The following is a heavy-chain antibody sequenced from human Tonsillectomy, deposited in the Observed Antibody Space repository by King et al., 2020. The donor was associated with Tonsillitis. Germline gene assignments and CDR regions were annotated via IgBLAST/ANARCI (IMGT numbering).Heavy chain of an antibody. Sequence: VQLVESGGGLVQPGRSLRLSCAASGFTFDDYAMHWVRQAPGKGLEWVSGISWNSGSIGYADSVKGRFTISRDNAKNSLYLQMNSLRAEDTALYYCAKGHSSSWYSFLDYWGQGTLVTVSS. V-gene: IGHV3-9*01. CDR3: AKGHSSSWYSFLDY. D-gene: IGHD6-13*01. J-gene: IGHJ4*02. CDR2: ISWNSGSI. CDR1: GFTFDDYA.